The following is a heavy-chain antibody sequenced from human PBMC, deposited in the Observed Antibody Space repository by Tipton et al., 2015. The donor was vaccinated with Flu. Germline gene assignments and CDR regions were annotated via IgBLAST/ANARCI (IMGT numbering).Heavy chain of an antibody. CDR2: IFPGDSDT. Sequence: QLVQSGAEVKKPGESLKISCKTSGYDFSSYWIGWVRQMPGKGLEWMGIIFPGDSDTRYTPSFQGQVTISADKSINTAYLQWTSLRAAGTAIYYCSRHRSWGPEDYWGQGTLVTVSS. J-gene: IGHJ4*02. CDR3: SRHRSWGPEDY. CDR1: GYDFSSYW. V-gene: IGHV5-51*01. D-gene: IGHD3-16*01.